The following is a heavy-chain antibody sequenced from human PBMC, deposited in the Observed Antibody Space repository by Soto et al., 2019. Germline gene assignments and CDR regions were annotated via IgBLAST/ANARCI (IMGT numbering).Heavy chain of an antibody. Sequence: PGGSLSLSCAASGFTFSSYAMSWVRQAPGKGLEWVSAISGSGGSTYYADSVKGRFTISRDNSKNTLYLQMNSLRAEDTAVYYCAKPTVTTPANPYYFDYWGQGTLVTVSS. V-gene: IGHV3-23*01. D-gene: IGHD4-17*01. CDR1: GFTFSSYA. J-gene: IGHJ4*02. CDR2: ISGSGGST. CDR3: AKPTVTTPANPYYFDY.